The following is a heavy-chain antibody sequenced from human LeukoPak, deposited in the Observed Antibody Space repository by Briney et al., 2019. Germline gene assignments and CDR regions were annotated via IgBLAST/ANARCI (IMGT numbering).Heavy chain of an antibody. CDR3: AKDKAGTIVWYGRWAIGLFDY. V-gene: IGHV3-20*04. CDR1: GLTFDDYG. CDR2: INWNGGTT. D-gene: IGHD6-13*01. J-gene: IGHJ4*02. Sequence: GGSLRLSCVASGLTFDDYGMSWVRQAPGKGLEWVSGINWNGGTTTYADSVKGRFTISRDNAKNSLYLQMNSLRVEDTAFYYCAKDKAGTIVWYGRWAIGLFDYWGQGTLLTVSS.